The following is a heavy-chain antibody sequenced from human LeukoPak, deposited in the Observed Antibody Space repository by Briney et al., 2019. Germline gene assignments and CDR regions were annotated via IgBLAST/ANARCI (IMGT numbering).Heavy chain of an antibody. D-gene: IGHD3-10*01. CDR1: GYRFITFG. CDR3: ARDSEDSPSNDRKWVRVRGPYDGMDV. J-gene: IGHJ6*02. Sequence: GASVKVSCKTSGYRFITFGINWVRQAPGQGLEWMGWINPYNGNRYYAKKFQGRVTMTRDTSTNTVYMELSSLKSEDTAVYYCARDSEDSPSNDRKWVRVRGPYDGMDVWGQGTTVTVSS. CDR2: INPYNGNR. V-gene: IGHV1-18*01.